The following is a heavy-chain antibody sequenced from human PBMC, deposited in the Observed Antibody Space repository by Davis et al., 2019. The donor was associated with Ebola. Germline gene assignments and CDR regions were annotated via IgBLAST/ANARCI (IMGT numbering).Heavy chain of an antibody. CDR1: GFTFSSYG. J-gene: IGHJ6*02. Sequence: GESLKISCAASGFTFSSYGMHWVRQAPGKGLVWAAVISYDGSNKYYADSVKGRFTISRDNSKNTLYLQMNSLRAEDTAVYYCAKSLLYCSSTSCYTSYGMDVWGQGTTVTVSS. CDR2: ISYDGSNK. V-gene: IGHV3-30*18. D-gene: IGHD2-2*02. CDR3: AKSLLYCSSTSCYTSYGMDV.